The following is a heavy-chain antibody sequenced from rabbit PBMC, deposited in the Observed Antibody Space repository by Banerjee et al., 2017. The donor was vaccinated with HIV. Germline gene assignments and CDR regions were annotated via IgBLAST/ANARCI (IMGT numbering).Heavy chain of an antibody. Sequence: QSLEESGGDLVKPGASLTLTCTAPGFSFNNNYYMCWVRQAPGKGLEWIACIYVGVSGSTYYPNWAKGRFTISKTSSTTVTLQMTSLTAADTATYFCARRDTGDYAGAPYAPNLWGQGTLVTVS. J-gene: IGHJ4*01. CDR1: GFSFNNNYY. V-gene: IGHV1S40*01. D-gene: IGHD4-2*01. CDR3: ARRDTGDYAGAPYAPNL. CDR2: IYVGVSGST.